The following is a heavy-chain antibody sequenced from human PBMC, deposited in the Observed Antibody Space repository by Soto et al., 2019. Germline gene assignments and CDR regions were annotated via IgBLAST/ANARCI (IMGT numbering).Heavy chain of an antibody. D-gene: IGHD2-15*01. CDR3: AYMRAAKFDY. J-gene: IGHJ4*02. Sequence: QITLKESGPTLVKPTQTLTLTCNVSGVSLSTSGVGVGWIRQPPGKALEWLALIYWDDDKRSSPSLKSRLTITKDTSKNQVVLTMTNMAPVDTATYYCAYMRAAKFDYWGQGTLVTVSS. V-gene: IGHV2-5*02. CDR2: IYWDDDK. CDR1: GVSLSTSGVG.